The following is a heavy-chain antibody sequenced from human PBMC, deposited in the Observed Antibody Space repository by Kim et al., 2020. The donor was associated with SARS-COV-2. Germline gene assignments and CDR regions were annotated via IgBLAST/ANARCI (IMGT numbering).Heavy chain of an antibody. D-gene: IGHD3-22*01. CDR3: ARDPAPTGITMIVVGDDAFDM. CDR1: GFTFSSYG. J-gene: IGHJ3*02. V-gene: IGHV3-33*01. Sequence: GGSLRLSCAASGFTFSSYGMHWVRQAPGKGLELVAVIWYDGSNKYYADSVKGRFTISRDNSNNTLYLQMTRLRAEDTAMYYCARDPAPTGITMIVVGDDAFDMWGQGTMVTVSS. CDR2: IWYDGSNK.